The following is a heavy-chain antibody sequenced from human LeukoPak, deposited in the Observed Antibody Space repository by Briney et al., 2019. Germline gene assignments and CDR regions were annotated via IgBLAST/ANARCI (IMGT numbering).Heavy chain of an antibody. CDR2: IYYSGST. D-gene: IGHD3-9*01. Sequence: SQTLPLTCTVSGGSISSGDYYWSWIRQPPGKGLEWIGYIYYSGSTYYNPSLKSRVTISVDTSKNQFSLKLSSETAADTAVYYCAREGLRRSALLTYWGQGTLVTVSS. J-gene: IGHJ4*02. V-gene: IGHV4-30-4*01. CDR1: GGSISSGDYY. CDR3: AREGLRRSALLTY.